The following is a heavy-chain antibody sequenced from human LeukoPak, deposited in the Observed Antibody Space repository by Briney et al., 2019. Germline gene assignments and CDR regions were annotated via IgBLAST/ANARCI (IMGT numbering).Heavy chain of an antibody. CDR1: GFTFSSYA. CDR3: ARARSGSYYYFDY. J-gene: IGHJ4*02. Sequence: PGGSLRLSCAASGFTFSSYAMHWVRQAPGKGLEWVAVISYDGSNKYYADSVKGRFTISRDNSKNTLYLQMNSLRAEDTAGYYCARARSGSYYYFDYWGQGTLVTVSS. V-gene: IGHV3-30-3*01. D-gene: IGHD1-26*01. CDR2: ISYDGSNK.